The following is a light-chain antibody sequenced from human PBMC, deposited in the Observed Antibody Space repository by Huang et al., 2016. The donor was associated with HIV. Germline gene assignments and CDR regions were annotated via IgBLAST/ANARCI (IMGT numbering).Light chain of an antibody. CDR1: QTISKS. J-gene: IGKJ1*01. CDR3: QQSFSVPRT. CDR2: TAS. V-gene: IGKV1-39*01. Sequence: DIQMTQSPPSLSASVGDRVTFTCRENQTISKSLNWYQQKQGRAPKLLIYTASTLESGVPSRFSGSGSGSRFTLNITNLQPEDFATYYCQQSFSVPRTFG.